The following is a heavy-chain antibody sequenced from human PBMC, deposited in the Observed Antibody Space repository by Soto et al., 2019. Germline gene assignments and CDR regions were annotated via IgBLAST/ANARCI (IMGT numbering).Heavy chain of an antibody. CDR2: VIPIFATT. CDR3: ASVRGGYYQYYYPYYNIDV. Sequence: QVQLVQSGAEVRKPGSSVRISCRASGGTVSNYAFSWVRQVPGQGLEWMGGVIPIFATTNHAQEFRGRVTINAVESPCTLYMELSSLGAEHTDVYYCASVRGGYYQYYYPYYNIDVWGQGTTVTVSS. CDR1: GGTVSNYA. J-gene: IGHJ6*02. V-gene: IGHV1-69*01. D-gene: IGHD3-3*01.